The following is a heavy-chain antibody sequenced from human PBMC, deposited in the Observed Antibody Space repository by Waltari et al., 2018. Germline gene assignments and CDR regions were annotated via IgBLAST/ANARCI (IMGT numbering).Heavy chain of an antibody. CDR3: ARGGRYQLPPWRDNWFDP. V-gene: IGHV1-8*01. Sequence: QVQLVQSGAEVKKPGASVKVSCKASGYTFTSYDINWVRQATGQGLEWMGWMNPNSGNTGYAQKFQGRVTMTRNTSISTAYMELSSLRSEDTAVYYCARGGRYQLPPWRDNWFDPWGQGTLVTVSS. CDR1: GYTFTSYD. CDR2: MNPNSGNT. D-gene: IGHD2-2*01. J-gene: IGHJ5*02.